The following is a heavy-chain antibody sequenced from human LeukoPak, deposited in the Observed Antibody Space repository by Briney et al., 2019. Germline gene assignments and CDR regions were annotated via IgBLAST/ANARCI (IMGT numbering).Heavy chain of an antibody. CDR3: ARRSSGSFDY. Sequence: SETLSLTCTVSGGSISSSSYYWGWIRQPPGKGLEWIGSIYYSGSTYYNPSLESRVTISEDTSKNQFSLRLSSVTAADTAVYYCARRSSGSFDYWGQGTLVTVSS. V-gene: IGHV4-39*01. D-gene: IGHD6-19*01. CDR1: GGSISSSSYY. J-gene: IGHJ4*02. CDR2: IYYSGST.